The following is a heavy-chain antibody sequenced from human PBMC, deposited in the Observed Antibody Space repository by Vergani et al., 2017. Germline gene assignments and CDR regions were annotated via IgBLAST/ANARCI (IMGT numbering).Heavy chain of an antibody. CDR1: GGSIRSSNW. J-gene: IGHJ3*02. CDR2: IYHSGSP. CDR3: ARYPDTAMVPFAFDI. Sequence: QVQLQESGPGLVKPPGTLSLTCPFSGGSIRSSNWWGWVRQPPGKGLEWFGEIYHSGSPNYNPSLKSRVTISVDKSKNQFSLKLSSVTAADTAVYYCARYPDTAMVPFAFDIWGQGTMVTVSS. D-gene: IGHD5-18*01. V-gene: IGHV4-4*03.